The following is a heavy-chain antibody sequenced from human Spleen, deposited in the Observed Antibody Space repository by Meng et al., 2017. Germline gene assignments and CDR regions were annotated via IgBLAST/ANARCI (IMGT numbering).Heavy chain of an antibody. CDR1: GYSFTTYA. CDR3: VRGHSGSVLPTDS. CDR2: INTNTGNP. V-gene: IGHV7-4-1*02. J-gene: IGHJ4*02. Sequence: QVQLVQSGSELKKPGASVKISCKTSGYSFTTYAMNWVRQAPGQGLEWMGWINTNTGNPSYAQGFTGRFVFSLDTSVNTAYLQISTLKAEDTAVYYCVRGHSGSVLPTDSWGQGTLVTVSS. D-gene: IGHD1-26*01.